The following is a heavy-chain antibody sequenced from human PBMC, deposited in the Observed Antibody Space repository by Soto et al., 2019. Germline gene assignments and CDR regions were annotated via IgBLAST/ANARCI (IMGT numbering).Heavy chain of an antibody. V-gene: IGHV4-59*01. D-gene: IGHD3-10*01. CDR2: IYYSGST. CDR1: GGSISSYY. Sequence: SETLSLTCTVSGGSISSYYWSWIRQPPGKGLEWIGYIYYSGSTNYNPSLKSRVTISVDTSKNQFSLKLSSVTAADTAVYYCALQNVYGSGSFFDYWGQGTLVTVSS. J-gene: IGHJ4*02. CDR3: ALQNVYGSGSFFDY.